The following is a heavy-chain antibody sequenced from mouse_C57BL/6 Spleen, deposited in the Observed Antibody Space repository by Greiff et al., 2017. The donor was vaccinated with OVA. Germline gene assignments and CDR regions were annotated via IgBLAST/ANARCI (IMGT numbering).Heavy chain of an antibody. D-gene: IGHD1-1*01. CDR3: ARSRTGGYYGSSYWYFDV. V-gene: IGHV1-82*01. J-gene: IGHJ1*03. CDR2: IYPGDGDT. CDR1: GYAFSSSW. Sequence: VQLQQSGPELVKPGASVKISCKASGYAFSSSWMNWVKQRPGKGLEWIGRIYPGDGDTNYNGKFKGKATLTADKSSSTAYMQLSSLTSEDSAVYFWARSRTGGYYGSSYWYFDVWGTGTTVTVSS.